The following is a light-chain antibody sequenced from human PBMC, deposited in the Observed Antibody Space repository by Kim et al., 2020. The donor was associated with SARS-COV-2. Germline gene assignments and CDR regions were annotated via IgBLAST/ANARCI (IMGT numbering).Light chain of an antibody. V-gene: IGLV2-23*02. CDR1: SSDVGSYNL. J-gene: IGLJ1*01. CDR2: EVS. CDR3: CSYAGSSTHV. Sequence: QSALTQPASVSGSPGQSITISCTGTSSDVGSYNLVSWYQQHPGKAPKLMIYEVSKRPSGVYNRFSGSKSGNTASLTISGLQAEDEADYYCCSYAGSSTHVFGSGTKVTVL.